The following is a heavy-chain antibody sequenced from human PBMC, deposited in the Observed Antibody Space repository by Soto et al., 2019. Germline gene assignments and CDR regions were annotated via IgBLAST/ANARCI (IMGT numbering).Heavy chain of an antibody. Sequence: EVQLLESVGGLVQPGRSLRVSCAASGFTFSSYAMSWVRQAPGEGQEWVSAISGSGGTTYYADSVKGRFTISRDNSKNTVSLQMNSLRAEDTAVYYCAKFFAETGGSSGWPWSFHYWGQGTLVTVSS. J-gene: IGHJ4*02. CDR1: GFTFSSYA. V-gene: IGHV3-23*01. CDR3: AKFFAETGGSSGWPWSFHY. CDR2: ISGSGGTT. D-gene: IGHD6-25*01.